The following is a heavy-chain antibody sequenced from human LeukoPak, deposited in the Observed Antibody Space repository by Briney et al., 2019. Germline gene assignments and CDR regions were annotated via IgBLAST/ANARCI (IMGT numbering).Heavy chain of an antibody. J-gene: IGHJ4*02. CDR2: IGAYNGDT. CDR1: AYTFTIFG. Sequence: AAVTVSFTPSAYTFTIFGISWVRQAPGQGHGWKGWIGAYNGDTNYAQKFQGRVTITTDTSTSTAYMDLRSLRSDDTAVYYCTRDHCRGDNCPSFDYWGQGTLVTVSS. V-gene: IGHV1-18*04. D-gene: IGHD2-15*01. CDR3: TRDHCRGDNCPSFDY.